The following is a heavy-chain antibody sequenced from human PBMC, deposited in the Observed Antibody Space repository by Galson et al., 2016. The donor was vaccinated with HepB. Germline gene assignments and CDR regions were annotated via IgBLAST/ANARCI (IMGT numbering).Heavy chain of an antibody. CDR2: LSPDGSDK. Sequence: SLRLSCAASGFTFSDYWMTWVRQAPGKGLEWVANLSPDGSDKRYAASVKGRFTISRDNAKNSLFLQMKTLRADDSAVYYCARVDYTDEGINVWGQGTTVTVSS. D-gene: IGHD4-11*01. V-gene: IGHV3-7*01. CDR3: ARVDYTDEGINV. CDR1: GFTFSDYW. J-gene: IGHJ6*02.